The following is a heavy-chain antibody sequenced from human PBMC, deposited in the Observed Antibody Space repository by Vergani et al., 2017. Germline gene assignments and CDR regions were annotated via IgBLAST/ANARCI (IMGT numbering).Heavy chain of an antibody. J-gene: IGHJ4*02. Sequence: QVQLKESGPGLVKPSETLSLTCTVSNVFISSNAYYWGWIRQAPGRGLEWIGSIHHNGATSHNPSLRSRVTMSVDTSKNQFSLSLTSVTAADTAIYYCARDERRPWSNSGARFEYWGLGIPVTVSS. CDR3: ARDERRPWSNSGARFEY. CDR1: NVFISSNAYY. D-gene: IGHD1/OR15-1a*01. CDR2: IHHNGAT. V-gene: IGHV4-39*07.